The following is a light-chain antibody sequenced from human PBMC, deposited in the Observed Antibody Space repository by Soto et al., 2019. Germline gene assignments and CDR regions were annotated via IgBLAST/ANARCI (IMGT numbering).Light chain of an antibody. J-gene: IGKJ1*01. Sequence: EIQMTQSPASLSASVGDRVTITCRASQSMRTYFNWYQQKPGKAPNLLIHAASSLQSGVQSRFSGSGSGTDFTLTISSLQPDEFATYYCQHYNSYSEAFGQGTKVDIK. CDR1: QSMRTY. CDR2: AAS. V-gene: IGKV1-39*01. CDR3: QHYNSYSEA.